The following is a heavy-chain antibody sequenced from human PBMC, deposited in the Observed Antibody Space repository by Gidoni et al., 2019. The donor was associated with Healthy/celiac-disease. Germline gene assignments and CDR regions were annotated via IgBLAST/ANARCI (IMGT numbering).Heavy chain of an antibody. Sequence: QVQLQQWRAGLLKPSEPLSLTCCVSGGSFSGYHWRWTRQPPGKGLEWIGEINHSGSTNYNPSLKSRVTISVDTSKNQFSLKLSSVTAADTAVYYCARVCSSTSCPYYYGMDVWGQGTTVTVSS. CDR3: ARVCSSTSCPYYYGMDV. J-gene: IGHJ6*02. D-gene: IGHD2-2*01. CDR1: GGSFSGYH. CDR2: INHSGST. V-gene: IGHV4-34*01.